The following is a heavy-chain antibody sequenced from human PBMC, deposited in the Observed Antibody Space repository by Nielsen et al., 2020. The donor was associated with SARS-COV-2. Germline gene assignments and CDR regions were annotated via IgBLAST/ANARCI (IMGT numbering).Heavy chain of an antibody. CDR1: GYTFTGYY. CDR2: INPNSGGT. CDR3: ARVGPRSVGNVGLGVTYDY. Sequence: ASVKVSCKASGYTFTGYYMHWVRQAPGQGLEWMGRINPNSGGTNYAQKFQGRVTMTRDTSISTAYMELSRLRSDDTAVYYCARVGPRSVGNVGLGVTYDYWGQGTLVTVSS. J-gene: IGHJ4*02. V-gene: IGHV1-2*06. D-gene: IGHD3-10*01.